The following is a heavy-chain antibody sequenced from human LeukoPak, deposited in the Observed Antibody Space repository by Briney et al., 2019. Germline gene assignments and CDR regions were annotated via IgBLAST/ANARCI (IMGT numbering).Heavy chain of an antibody. J-gene: IGHJ6*03. CDR2: MNPNSGNT. CDR1: GYTFTSYD. Sequence: GASVKVSCKASGYTFTSYDINWVRQATGQGLEWMGWMNPNSGNTGYAQKFQGRVTITRNTSISTAYMELSSLRSEDTAVYYCARGIKSQRIFGYYYYMDVWGKGTTVTVSS. CDR3: ARGIKSQRIFGYYYYMDV. V-gene: IGHV1-8*03. D-gene: IGHD3-3*01.